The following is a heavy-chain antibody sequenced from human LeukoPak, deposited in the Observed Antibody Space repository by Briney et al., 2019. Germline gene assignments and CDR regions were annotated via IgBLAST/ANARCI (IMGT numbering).Heavy chain of an antibody. CDR3: ARVGDAFDI. CDR2: IYHSGST. J-gene: IGHJ3*02. CDR1: GGSISSYY. Sequence: PSETLSLTCTVSGGSISSYYWSWIRQPPGKGLEWIGYIYHSGSTYYNPSLKSRVTISVDRSKNQFSLKLSSVTAADTAVYYCARVGDAFDIWGQGTMVTVSS. V-gene: IGHV4-59*12.